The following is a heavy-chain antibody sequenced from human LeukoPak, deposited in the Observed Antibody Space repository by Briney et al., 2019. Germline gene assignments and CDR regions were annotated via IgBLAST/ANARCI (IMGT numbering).Heavy chain of an antibody. D-gene: IGHD3-10*01. V-gene: IGHV4-59*01. CDR1: GGSISSYY. CDR3: ATGGGQSIMVRAYYFDY. Sequence: SETLSLTCTVSGGSISSYYWSWIRQPPGKGLEWIGNVYYSGSTNYNPSLKSRVTISVDTSKNQFSLKLSSVTAADTAVYYCATGGGQSIMVRAYYFDYWGQGTLVTVSS. J-gene: IGHJ4*02. CDR2: VYYSGST.